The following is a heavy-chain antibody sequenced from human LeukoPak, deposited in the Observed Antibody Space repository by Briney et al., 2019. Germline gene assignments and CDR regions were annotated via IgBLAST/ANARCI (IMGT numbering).Heavy chain of an antibody. CDR1: GGSISSYF. Sequence: PSETLSLTCTVSGGSISSYFWSWIRQPPGKGLEWIGFIYYTGSTNYNPSLKSRVTISVDTSKNQFSLKLSSVTAADTAVYYCARARPDIVVVTAIDYFDYWGQGTLVTVSS. V-gene: IGHV4-59*08. J-gene: IGHJ4*02. CDR3: ARARPDIVVVTAIDYFDY. D-gene: IGHD2-21*02. CDR2: IYYTGST.